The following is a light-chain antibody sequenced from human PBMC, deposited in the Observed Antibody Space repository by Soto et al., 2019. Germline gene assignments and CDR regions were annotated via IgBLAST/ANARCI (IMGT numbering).Light chain of an antibody. V-gene: IGKV3-15*01. CDR3: QHYNDWRWT. J-gene: IGKJ1*01. CDR1: QSISSK. CDR2: GAS. Sequence: EIVMTQSPPTLSMSPGEGATLSCRASQSISSKLAWYQQKPGQAPRLLIYGASTRATGVPARFFGSGSGTEFTLTISSLQSEDLAVYYCQHYNDWRWTFGQGTKVEIK.